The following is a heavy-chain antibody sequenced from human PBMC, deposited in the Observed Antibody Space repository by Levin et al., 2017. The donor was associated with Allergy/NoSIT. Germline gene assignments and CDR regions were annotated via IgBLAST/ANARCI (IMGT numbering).Heavy chain of an antibody. V-gene: IGHV1-2*02. CDR2: INPNSGGT. D-gene: IGHD3-3*01. J-gene: IGHJ4*02. CDR3: ARLEYDEVGY. CDR1: GYSFADYY. Sequence: ASVKVSCKASGYSFADYYIHWVRQAPGQGLEWMGWINPNSGGTNYARKFQGRVTMTGDTSIGTAYMEVSRLTSDDTAVYYCARLEYDEVGYWGQGTQVTVSS.